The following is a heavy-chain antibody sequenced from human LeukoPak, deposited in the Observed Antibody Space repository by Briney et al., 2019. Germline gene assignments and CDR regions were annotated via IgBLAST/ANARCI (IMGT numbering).Heavy chain of an antibody. Sequence: GGSLRLSCAASGFTFDDYAMHWVRQAPGKGLEWVSGISWNSGSIGYADSVKGRFTISRDNAKNSLYLQMNSLKTEDTAVYYCTTAYDYVWGSYRYDDAFDIWGQGTMVTVSS. V-gene: IGHV3-9*01. J-gene: IGHJ3*02. D-gene: IGHD3-16*02. CDR1: GFTFDDYA. CDR2: ISWNSGSI. CDR3: TTAYDYVWGSYRYDDAFDI.